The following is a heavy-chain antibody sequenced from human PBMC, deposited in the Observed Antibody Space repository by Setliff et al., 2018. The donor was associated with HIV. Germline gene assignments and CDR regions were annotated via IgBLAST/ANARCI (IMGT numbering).Heavy chain of an antibody. D-gene: IGHD3-22*01. J-gene: IGHJ3*02. CDR2: ISGSDSST. Sequence: LRLSCAASGFKFINYAMSWVRQAPGKGLEWVSAISGSDSSTYNADSVKGRFTISRDNAKNSLYLEMNSLRAEDTAVYYCARAPYHHDGSGFKPWAYAFDIWGQGTMVTVSS. V-gene: IGHV3-23*01. CDR1: GFKFINYA. CDR3: ARAPYHHDGSGFKPWAYAFDI.